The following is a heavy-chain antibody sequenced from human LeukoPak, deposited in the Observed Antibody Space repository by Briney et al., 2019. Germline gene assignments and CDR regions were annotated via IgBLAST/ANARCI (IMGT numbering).Heavy chain of an antibody. CDR1: GGTFSSYA. Sequence: SVKVSYKSSGGTFSSYAISWVRQAPAQGLEWMGGIIPIFCTANYAQKYQGSVTITTDACKSTAYLELSSMRSNDTAVYYSPREGEAAAGDYYYYYMDVWGKGTTVTVSS. J-gene: IGHJ6*03. D-gene: IGHD6-13*01. V-gene: IGHV1-69*05. CDR2: IIPIFCTA. CDR3: PREGEAAAGDYYYYYMDV.